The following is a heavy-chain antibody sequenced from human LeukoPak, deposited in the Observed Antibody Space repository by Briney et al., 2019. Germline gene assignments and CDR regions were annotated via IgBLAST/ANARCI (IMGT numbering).Heavy chain of an antibody. Sequence: PSETLSLTCTVSGGSISSSSYYWGWIRQPPGKGLEWIGSIYYSGSTYYNPSLKSRVTISVDTSKNQFSLKLSSVTAADTAVYYCAGGGVVAATYFDYWGQGTLVTVSS. V-gene: IGHV4-39*01. J-gene: IGHJ4*02. D-gene: IGHD2-15*01. CDR3: AGGGVVAATYFDY. CDR1: GGSISSSSYY. CDR2: IYYSGST.